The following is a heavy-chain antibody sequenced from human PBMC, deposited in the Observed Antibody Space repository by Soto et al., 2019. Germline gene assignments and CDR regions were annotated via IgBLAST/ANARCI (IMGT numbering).Heavy chain of an antibody. CDR3: ARCRDGYNFLDY. V-gene: IGHV3-66*01. Sequence: EVQLVESGGGLVQPGGSLRLSCAASGFTFSSYSMNWVRQAPGKGLEWVSVIYSGGSTYYADSVKGRFTISRDNSKNTLYLQMNSLRAEDTAVYYCARCRDGYNFLDYWGQGTLVTVSS. D-gene: IGHD5-12*01. CDR1: GFTFSSYS. J-gene: IGHJ4*02. CDR2: IYSGGST.